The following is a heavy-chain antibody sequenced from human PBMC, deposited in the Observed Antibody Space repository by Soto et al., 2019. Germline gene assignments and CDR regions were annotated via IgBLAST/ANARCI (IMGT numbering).Heavy chain of an antibody. CDR3: ASRDPRNYYYYYGMDV. CDR2: INPSGGST. Sequence: ASVKVSFKASGYTFTRYYMHWLRQAPGQGLEWMGIINPSGGSTSYAQKFQGRVTMTRDTSTSTVYMELSSLRSEDTAVYYCASRDPRNYYYYYGMDVWGQGTTVTVSS. V-gene: IGHV1-46*01. CDR1: GYTFTRYY. J-gene: IGHJ6*02.